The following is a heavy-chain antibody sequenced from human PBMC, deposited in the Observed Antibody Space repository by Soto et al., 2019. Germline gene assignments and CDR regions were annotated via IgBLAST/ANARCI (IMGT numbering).Heavy chain of an antibody. J-gene: IGHJ4*02. V-gene: IGHV3-43*01. CDR1: GFTFDDYT. Sequence: GGSLRLSCAASGFTFDDYTMHWVRQAPGKGLEWVSLISWDGGSTYYADSVKGRFTISRDNSKNSLYLQMNSLRTEDTALYYCAKDRSNRRDGYNYAFDYWGQGTLVTVSS. CDR3: AKDRSNRRDGYNYAFDY. CDR2: ISWDGGST. D-gene: IGHD5-12*01.